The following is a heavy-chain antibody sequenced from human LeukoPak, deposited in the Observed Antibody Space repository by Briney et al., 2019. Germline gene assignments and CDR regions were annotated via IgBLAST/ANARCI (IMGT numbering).Heavy chain of an antibody. CDR1: GGSISSYY. V-gene: IGHV4-59*08. CDR3: ARQSVVPAARLDY. J-gene: IGHJ4*02. CDR2: IYYSGST. Sequence: PSETLSLTCTVSGGSISSYYWSWIRQPPGKGLEWIGYIYYSGSTNYNPSLKSRVTISVDKSKNQFSLKLSSVTAADTAVYYCARQSVVPAARLDYWGQGTLVTVSS. D-gene: IGHD2-2*01.